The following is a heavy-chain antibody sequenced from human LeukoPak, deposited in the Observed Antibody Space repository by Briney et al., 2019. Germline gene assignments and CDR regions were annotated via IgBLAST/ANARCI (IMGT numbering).Heavy chain of an antibody. V-gene: IGHV1-8*01. Sequence: GASVKVSCKASGYTFSSYDINWVRQATGQGLEWMGWMNPNSGNTGYAQKFQGRLNMTRNTSIDTAYMELSSLRSDDTAVYYCARASAGYSSSWYVGWGQGTLVTVSS. CDR3: ARASAGYSSSWYVG. D-gene: IGHD6-13*01. CDR1: GYTFSSYD. CDR2: MNPNSGNT. J-gene: IGHJ4*02.